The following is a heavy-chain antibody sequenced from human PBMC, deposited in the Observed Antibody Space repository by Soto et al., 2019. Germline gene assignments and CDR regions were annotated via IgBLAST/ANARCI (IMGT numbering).Heavy chain of an antibody. CDR2: INPNSGGT. Sequence: ASVKVSCKASGYTCTGYYMHWVRQAPGQGLEWMGWINPNSGGTNYAQKFQGRVTMTRDTSISTAYMELSRLRSDDTAVYYCARDRDDFWSGYYDYWGHGPLVTVSS. J-gene: IGHJ4*01. CDR3: ARDRDDFWSGYYDY. CDR1: GYTCTGYY. D-gene: IGHD3-3*01. V-gene: IGHV1-2*02.